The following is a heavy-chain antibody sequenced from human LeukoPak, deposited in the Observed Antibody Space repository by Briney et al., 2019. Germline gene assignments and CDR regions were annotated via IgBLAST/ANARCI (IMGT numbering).Heavy chain of an antibody. CDR2: IYYSGST. J-gene: IGHJ4*02. D-gene: IGHD3-3*01. CDR3: ARVRFSKPGYFGY. CDR1: GGSISSGDYY. V-gene: IGHV4-30-4*08. Sequence: PSETLSLTCTVSGGSISSGDYYWSWIRQPPGRGLEWIGYIYYSGSTYYNPSLKSRVTISVDTSKNQFFLKLSSVTAADTAVYYCARVRFSKPGYFGYWGQGTLVTVSS.